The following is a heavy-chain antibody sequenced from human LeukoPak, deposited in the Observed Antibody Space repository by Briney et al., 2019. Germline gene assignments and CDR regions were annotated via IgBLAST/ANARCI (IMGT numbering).Heavy chain of an antibody. D-gene: IGHD1-26*01. J-gene: IGHJ4*02. Sequence: ASVEVSCKVSGYTLTELSMHWVRQAPGKGLEWMGGFDPEDGETIYAQKFQGRVTMTEDTSTDTAYMELSSLRSEDTAVYYCATSSQWELLVGYFDYWGQGTLVTVSS. CDR3: ATSSQWELLVGYFDY. CDR2: FDPEDGET. V-gene: IGHV1-24*01. CDR1: GYTLTELS.